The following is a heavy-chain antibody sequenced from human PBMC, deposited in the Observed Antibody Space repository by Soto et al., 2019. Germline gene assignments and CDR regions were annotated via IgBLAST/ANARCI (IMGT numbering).Heavy chain of an antibody. J-gene: IGHJ4*02. CDR3: ASGSHVPHY. V-gene: IGHV4-30-2*06. Sequence: QLQLQESGSGLVKPSQTLSLTCAVSSGSISSGGYSWSWIRQSPGKGLEWIGYISHSGSTYYNPSLKXRXTXXVDRSKNQFSLKLSSVTAADTAVYYCASGSHVPHYWGQGTLVTVSS. CDR1: SGSISSGGYS. CDR2: ISHSGST. D-gene: IGHD6-6*01.